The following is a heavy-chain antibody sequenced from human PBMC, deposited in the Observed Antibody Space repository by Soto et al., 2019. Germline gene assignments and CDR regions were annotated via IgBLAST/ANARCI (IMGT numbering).Heavy chain of an antibody. CDR1: GASISDSHW. CDR3: AKNTDYAIDA. J-gene: IGHJ6*02. V-gene: IGHV4-4*02. Sequence: QVQLQESGPGLVKPSGTLSLTCVVSGASISDSHWRTWVRQPPGKGLEWVGEMFHSGSTNYNPTLKSRVTISIDKSRDQFSLNLNSVTAAVTAVYYCAKNTDYAIDAWGQGTTVTVSS. CDR2: MFHSGST. D-gene: IGHD2-2*02.